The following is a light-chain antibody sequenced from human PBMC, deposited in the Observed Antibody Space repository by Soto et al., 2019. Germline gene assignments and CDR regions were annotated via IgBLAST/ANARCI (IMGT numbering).Light chain of an antibody. CDR2: GAS. J-gene: IGKJ1*01. CDR1: QSVSSSY. Sequence: VLTQSPGTLSLSPGERATLSCRASQSVSSSYLAWYQQKPGQAPRLLIYGASSRATGIPDRFSGSGSGTDFTLTISRLEPEDFAVYYCQQYGSSPQWTFGQGTKVDSK. CDR3: QQYGSSPQWT. V-gene: IGKV3-20*01.